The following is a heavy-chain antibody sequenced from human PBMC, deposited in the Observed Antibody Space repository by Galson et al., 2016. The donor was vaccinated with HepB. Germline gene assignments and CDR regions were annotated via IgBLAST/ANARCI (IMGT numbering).Heavy chain of an antibody. D-gene: IGHD5-12*01. CDR2: IYSGGTT. CDR1: GFIVSSNY. V-gene: IGHV3-53*01. Sequence: SLRLSCAASGFIVSSNYMSWVRQAPGKGLEWVSVIYSGGTTYYADSVKGRFTISRDNSKNMLYLEMNSLRAEDTAMYYCATGIVATQYWGQGTLVTVSS. CDR3: ATGIVATQY. J-gene: IGHJ4*02.